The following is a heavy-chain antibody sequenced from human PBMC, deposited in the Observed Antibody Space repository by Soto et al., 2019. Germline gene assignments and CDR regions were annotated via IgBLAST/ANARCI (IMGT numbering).Heavy chain of an antibody. CDR3: AKEHYYGSGSYYNKVFDY. D-gene: IGHD3-10*01. J-gene: IGHJ4*02. CDR2: ISYDGSNK. Sequence: GGSLRLSCAASGFTFSSYGMHWVRQAPGKGLEWVAVISYDGSNKYYADSVKGRFTISRDNSKNTLYLQMNSLRAEYTAVYYCAKEHYYGSGSYYNKVFDYWGQGTLVTVSS. CDR1: GFTFSSYG. V-gene: IGHV3-30*18.